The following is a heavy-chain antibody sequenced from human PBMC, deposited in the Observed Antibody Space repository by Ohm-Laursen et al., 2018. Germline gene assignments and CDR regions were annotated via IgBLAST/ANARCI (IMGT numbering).Heavy chain of an antibody. V-gene: IGHV1-69*06. J-gene: IGHJ6*02. Sequence: SVKVSCKASGYTFTGYYMHWVRQAPGQGLEWMGGIIPIFGTANYAQKFQGRVTITADKSTSTAYMELSSLRSEDTAVYYCARAKLGVAAAGYMTSYYYYGMDVWGQGTTVTASS. CDR3: ARAKLGVAAAGYMTSYYYYGMDV. D-gene: IGHD6-13*01. CDR1: GYTFTGYY. CDR2: IIPIFGTA.